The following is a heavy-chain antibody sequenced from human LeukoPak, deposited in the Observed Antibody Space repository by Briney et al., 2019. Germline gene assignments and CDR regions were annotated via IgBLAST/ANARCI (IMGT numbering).Heavy chain of an antibody. J-gene: IGHJ4*02. CDR2: IYYSGST. CDR1: GDSISSYY. CDR3: ARGYSSSWEFDY. V-gene: IGHV4-59*01. Sequence: PSETLSLTCTVSGDSISSYYWSWIRQPPGKGLEWIGYIYYSGSTNYNPSLKSRVTISVDTSKNQFSLKLSSVTAADTAVYYCARGYSSSWEFDYWGQGTLVTVSS. D-gene: IGHD6-13*01.